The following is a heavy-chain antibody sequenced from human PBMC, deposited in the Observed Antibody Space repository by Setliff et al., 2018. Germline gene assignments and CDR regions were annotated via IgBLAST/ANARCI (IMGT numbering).Heavy chain of an antibody. V-gene: IGHV4-61*02. CDR1: GGSISSGSYY. J-gene: IGHJ4*02. CDR3: ARVDNFWSGPIDY. Sequence: SETLSLTCTVSGGSISSGSYYWSRIRQPAGKGLEWIGRIYTSGSTNYNPSLKSRVTISVDTSKNQFSLKLSSVTAADTAVYYCARVDNFWSGPIDYWGQGTLVTVSS. D-gene: IGHD3-3*01. CDR2: IYTSGST.